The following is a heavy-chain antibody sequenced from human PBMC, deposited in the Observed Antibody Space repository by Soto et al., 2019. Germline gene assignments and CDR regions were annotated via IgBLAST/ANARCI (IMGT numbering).Heavy chain of an antibody. Sequence: SETLSLTCTVSGGNISSYYWSWIRKTPGKGLERIGYIYYSGSTNYNPSLKSRVTISVDTSKNQFSLKLSSVTAADTAVYYCARRRKRSGPMYYYMDVWGKGTTVTVSS. CDR1: GGNISSYY. D-gene: IGHD6-25*01. V-gene: IGHV4-59*08. CDR3: ARRRKRSGPMYYYMDV. CDR2: IYYSGST. J-gene: IGHJ6*03.